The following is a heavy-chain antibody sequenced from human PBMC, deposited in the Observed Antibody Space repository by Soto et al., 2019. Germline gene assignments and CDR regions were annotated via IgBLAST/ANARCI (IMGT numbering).Heavy chain of an antibody. J-gene: IGHJ4*02. CDR3: ARDQGALFDY. CDR2: IYYSGST. Sequence: SETLSPTCTVSGGSISGGGYYWRWIRQHPGKGLEWIGYIYYSGSTYYNPSLKSRVTISVDTSKNQFSLKLSSVTAADTAVYYCARDQGALFDYWGQGTLVTVSS. D-gene: IGHD3-16*01. V-gene: IGHV4-31*03. CDR1: GGSISGGGYY.